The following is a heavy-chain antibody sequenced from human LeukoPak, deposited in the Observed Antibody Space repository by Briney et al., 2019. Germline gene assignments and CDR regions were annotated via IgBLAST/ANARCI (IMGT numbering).Heavy chain of an antibody. V-gene: IGHV3-23*01. D-gene: IGHD5-18*01. Sequence: GGSLRLPCAASGFTFSSYAMSWVRQAPGKGLEWVSAISGSGGSTYYADSVKGRFTISRDNSKNTLYLQMNSLRAEDAAVYYCAKYVVYSYGHQYYYYYGMDVWGQGTTVTVSS. J-gene: IGHJ6*02. CDR2: ISGSGGST. CDR3: AKYVVYSYGHQYYYYYGMDV. CDR1: GFTFSSYA.